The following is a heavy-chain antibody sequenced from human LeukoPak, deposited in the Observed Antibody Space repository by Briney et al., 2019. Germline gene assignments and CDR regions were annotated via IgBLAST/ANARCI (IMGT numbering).Heavy chain of an antibody. J-gene: IGHJ4*02. CDR2: IYSGGST. CDR3: AREASIVDCSSTSCYYGPFDY. D-gene: IGHD2-2*01. Sequence: GGSLRLSCAVSGFTFSSYWMSWVRQAPGKGLEWVSVIYSGGSTYYADSVKGRFTISRDNSKNTLYLQMNSLRAEDTAVYYCAREASIVDCSSTSCYYGPFDYWGQGTLVTVSS. V-gene: IGHV3-53*01. CDR1: GFTFSSYW.